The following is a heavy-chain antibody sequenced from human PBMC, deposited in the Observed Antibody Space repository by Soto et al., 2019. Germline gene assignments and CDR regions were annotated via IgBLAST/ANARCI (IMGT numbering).Heavy chain of an antibody. CDR1: GFAFSTYD. V-gene: IGHV3-33*01. D-gene: IGHD3-3*01. CDR3: ARGGPFGSGYPYRMDV. J-gene: IGHJ6*04. Sequence: GGSLRLSCAASGFAFSTYDMHWVRQTPAKGLEWVALLRYDGSDKYYADSVKGRFTISRDNPKNTLYLQMDSLGAEDTAVYYCARGGPFGSGYPYRMDVWGKGTTVTVSS. CDR2: LRYDGSDK.